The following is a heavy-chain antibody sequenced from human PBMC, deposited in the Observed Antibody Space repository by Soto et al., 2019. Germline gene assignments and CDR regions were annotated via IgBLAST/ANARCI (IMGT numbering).Heavy chain of an antibody. CDR1: GFSFRDYF. CDR3: AKEEVVVTSVPAPYYFDY. D-gene: IGHD2-21*02. V-gene: IGHV3-23*01. CDR2: ISPSAGST. J-gene: IGHJ4*02. Sequence: EVQLLESGGGLVQPGGSLRLSCAASGFSFRDYFMSWVRQAPGKGLEWVSAISPSAGSTYYADSVKGRFTISRDNSKNPLYLQVNSLRAEDTAVYYCAKEEVVVTSVPAPYYFDYWGQGVLVAVSS.